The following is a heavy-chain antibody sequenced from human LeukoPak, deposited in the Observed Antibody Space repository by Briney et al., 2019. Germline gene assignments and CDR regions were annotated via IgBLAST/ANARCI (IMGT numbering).Heavy chain of an antibody. V-gene: IGHV3-74*01. CDR2: IRSDGSTT. CDR1: GFTFSRYW. D-gene: IGHD3-10*01. Sequence: GGSLRLSCAASGFTFSRYWMHWVRQAPGKGLVWVSFIRSDGSTTYADSVKGRFTISRDNAKNTLYLQMNSLRAEDKAVYYCARDGVGEDYWGQGTLVTVSS. J-gene: IGHJ4*02. CDR3: ARDGVGEDY.